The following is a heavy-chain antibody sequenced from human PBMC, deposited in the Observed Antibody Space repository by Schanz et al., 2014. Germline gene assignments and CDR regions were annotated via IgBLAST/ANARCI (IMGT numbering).Heavy chain of an antibody. D-gene: IGHD3-9*01. Sequence: QVHLVQSGAEVKRPGASVKVSCKASEYSFTSYSMHWVRQAPGQRLEWMGWINTGSGDTKYSQNFQGRVTITRDTSASTAYRELSSLRAEDTSVYNCARDAADVYDILTEEDYWGQGTLVNVSS. J-gene: IGHJ4*01. CDR3: ARDAADVYDILTEEDY. V-gene: IGHV1-3*04. CDR1: EYSFTSYS. CDR2: INTGSGDT.